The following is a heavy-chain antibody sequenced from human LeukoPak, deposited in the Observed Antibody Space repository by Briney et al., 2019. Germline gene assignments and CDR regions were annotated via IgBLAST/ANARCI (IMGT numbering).Heavy chain of an antibody. J-gene: IGHJ6*02. CDR3: ARHSPAAGTSTAMDV. CDR1: VGSLSLYY. V-gene: IGHV4-59*08. D-gene: IGHD6-13*01. CDR2: IYYSGST. Sequence: SDPLSLTCTVSVGSLSLYYGSWIRRPPGRGLEWLGYIYYSGSTNHNPSLKSRVTISVDTSKNQFSLKLSSVTAADTAVYFCARHSPAAGTSTAMDVWGQGTTVTVSS.